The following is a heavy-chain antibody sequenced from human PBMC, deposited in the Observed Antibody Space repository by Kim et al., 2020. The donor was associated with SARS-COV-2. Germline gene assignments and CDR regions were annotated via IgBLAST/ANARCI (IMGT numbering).Heavy chain of an antibody. J-gene: IGHJ4*02. D-gene: IGHD4-17*01. Sequence: AQTFPGRVTMTRDTSTSTVYMELSSLRSEDTAVYYCARPHFGDYSNYFDYWGQGTLVTVSS. V-gene: IGHV1-46*01. CDR3: ARPHFGDYSNYFDY.